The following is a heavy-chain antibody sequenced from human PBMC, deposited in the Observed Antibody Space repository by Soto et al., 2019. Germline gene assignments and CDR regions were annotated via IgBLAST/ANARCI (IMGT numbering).Heavy chain of an antibody. Sequence: ETLSLSSAASGFPFSSYAMSWVRQAPGKGLEWVSAISGSGGTTTYADSVKGRFTISRDNAKNTLYLEMNSLRAEDTAVYYCACSWSRDAFDVWGPGTMVTVSS. D-gene: IGHD6-19*01. CDR3: ACSWSRDAFDV. CDR2: ISGSGGTT. CDR1: GFPFSSYA. J-gene: IGHJ3*01. V-gene: IGHV3-23*01.